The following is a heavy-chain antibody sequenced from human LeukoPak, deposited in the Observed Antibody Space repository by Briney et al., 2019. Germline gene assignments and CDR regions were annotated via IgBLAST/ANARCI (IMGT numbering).Heavy chain of an antibody. D-gene: IGHD6-19*01. Sequence: GGSLRLSCAASGFTVSSNYMSWVRQAPGKGLEWVSVIYSSGSTYYADSVKGRFTISRDNSKNTLYLQMNSLRAEDTAVYYCARVPRSSGWTYFDYWGQGTLVTVSS. J-gene: IGHJ4*02. CDR2: IYSSGST. V-gene: IGHV3-66*01. CDR3: ARVPRSSGWTYFDY. CDR1: GFTVSSNY.